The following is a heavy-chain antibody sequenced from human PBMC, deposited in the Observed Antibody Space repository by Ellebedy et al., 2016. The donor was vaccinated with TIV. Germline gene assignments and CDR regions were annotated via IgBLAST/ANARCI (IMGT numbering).Heavy chain of an antibody. CDR2: IYSGGST. V-gene: IGHV3-53*01. D-gene: IGHD6-19*01. CDR1: GFTFRIYA. CDR3: ARGGVVAGADY. Sequence: GESLKISCAAPGFTFRIYAMSWVRQAPGKGLEWVPVIYSGGSTYYADSVKGRFTISRDNSKNTLYLQMNSLRAEETAVYYCARGGVVAGADYWGQGTLVTVSS. J-gene: IGHJ4*01.